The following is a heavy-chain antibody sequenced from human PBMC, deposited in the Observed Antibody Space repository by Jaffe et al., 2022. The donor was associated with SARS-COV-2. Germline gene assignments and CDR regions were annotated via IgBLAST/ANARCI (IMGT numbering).Heavy chain of an antibody. Sequence: QVQLVQSGAEVKKPGASVKVSCKASGYSFNTYGISWVRQAPGQGLEWLGWISVYNGNTYYAQNFQGRLTMTTDTSTSTAYLELRSLRSDDTAVYYCARDATILVLFTHTPPSYHYYAMDVWGQGTTVTVSS. CDR1: GYSFNTYG. CDR3: ARDATILVLFTHTPPSYHYYAMDV. CDR2: ISVYNGNT. D-gene: IGHD3-9*01. V-gene: IGHV1-18*01. J-gene: IGHJ6*02.